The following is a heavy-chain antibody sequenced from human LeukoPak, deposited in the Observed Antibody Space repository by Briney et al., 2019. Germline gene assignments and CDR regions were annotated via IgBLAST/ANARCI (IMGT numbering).Heavy chain of an antibody. CDR2: MNPNNGNT. J-gene: IGHJ4*02. V-gene: IGHV1-8*03. D-gene: IGHD2-21*02. CDR1: GYTFTSYD. Sequence: SSVKVSCKASGYTFTSYDINWVRQATGPGLEWMGWMNPNNGNTGYAQKFQGRVTITRNTSISTAYMELRSLRSEATAVYYCARALAYCGGDCYSYHYWGQGTLVTVS. CDR3: ARALAYCGGDCYSYHY.